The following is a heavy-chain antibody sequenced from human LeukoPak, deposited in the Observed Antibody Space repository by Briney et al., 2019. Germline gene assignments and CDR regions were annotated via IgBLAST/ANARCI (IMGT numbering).Heavy chain of an antibody. J-gene: IGHJ4*02. D-gene: IGHD3-22*01. V-gene: IGHV4-38-2*02. CDR1: GVSISSGYY. CDR2: IYHSGST. Sequence: PSETLSLTCSVSGVSISSGYYWGWIRQPPGKGLEWIGSIYHSGSTYYNPSLKSRVTISVDTSKNQFSLKLSSVTAADTAVYYCARQRYYYDSSGYPFDYWGQGTLVTVSS. CDR3: ARQRYYYDSSGYPFDY.